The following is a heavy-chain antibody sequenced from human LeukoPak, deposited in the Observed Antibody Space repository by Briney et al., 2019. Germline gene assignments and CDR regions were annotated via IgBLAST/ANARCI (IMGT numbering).Heavy chain of an antibody. J-gene: IGHJ6*04. V-gene: IGHV1-69*13. D-gene: IGHD5-18*01. CDR3: ASHVRSTAMDPWYYYGMDV. CDR2: IIPIFGTA. Sequence: SVKGSCKASGGTFSSYAISWVRQAPGQGLEWMGGIIPIFGTANYAQKFQGRVTITADESTGTAYMERSSLRSEDTAVYYCASHVRSTAMDPWYYYGMDVWGRGTTVTVSS. CDR1: GGTFSSYA.